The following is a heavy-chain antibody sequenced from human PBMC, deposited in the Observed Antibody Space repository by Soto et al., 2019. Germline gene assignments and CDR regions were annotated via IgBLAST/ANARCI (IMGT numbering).Heavy chain of an antibody. CDR2: ISYDGSNK. Sequence: PGGSLRLSCAASGFTFSSYGMHWVRQAPGKGLEWVSVISYDGSNKYYADSVKGRFTISRDNSKNTLYLQMNSLRAEDTAVYFCAAYNTSRHAAFDIWGRGTLVTVSS. V-gene: IGHV3-30*03. CDR3: AAYNTSRHAAFDI. J-gene: IGHJ3*02. CDR1: GFTFSSYG. D-gene: IGHD1-20*01.